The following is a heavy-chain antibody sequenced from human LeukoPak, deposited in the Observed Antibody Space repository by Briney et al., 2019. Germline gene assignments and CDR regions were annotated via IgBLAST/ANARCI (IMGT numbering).Heavy chain of an antibody. CDR1: GYSITSSSW. J-gene: IGHJ4*02. V-gene: IGHV4-28*01. CDR3: ARKENVYYYFDY. D-gene: IGHD3-10*01. Sequence: SETLSLTCAVSGYSITSSSWWGWIRQPPGKGLEWIGYIYHSGTTYYNPSLQSRVTMPVDTSKNQFSLKLSSVTAVDTAVYYCARKENVYYYFDYWGQGTLVTVSS. CDR2: IYHSGTT.